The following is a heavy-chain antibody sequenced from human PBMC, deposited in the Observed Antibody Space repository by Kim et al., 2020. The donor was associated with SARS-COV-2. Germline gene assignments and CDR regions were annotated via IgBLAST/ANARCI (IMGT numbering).Heavy chain of an antibody. CDR1: GGSISSGSYY. J-gene: IGHJ5*02. D-gene: IGHD3-10*01. CDR2: IYTSGST. CDR3: ARDQRVTMVRGTVGWFDP. Sequence: SETLSLTCTVSGGSISSGSYYWSWIRQPAGKGLEWIGRIYTSGSTNYNPSLKSRVTISVDTSKNQFSLKLSSVTAADTAVYYCARDQRVTMVRGTVGWFDPWGQGTLVTVSS. V-gene: IGHV4-61*02.